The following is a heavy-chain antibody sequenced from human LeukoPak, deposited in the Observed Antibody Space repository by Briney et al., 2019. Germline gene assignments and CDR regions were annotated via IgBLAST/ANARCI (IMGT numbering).Heavy chain of an antibody. V-gene: IGHV4-61*08. CDR1: GGSVISGGYY. CDR2: IYYSGST. D-gene: IGHD4-17*01. J-gene: IGHJ4*02. CDR3: ARVPISTTARGYFDY. Sequence: SETLSLTCTVSGGSVISGGYYWSWIWQPPGKGLEWIGYIYYSGSTTYNPSLKSRVTISVDTSKNKFSLKLSSVTAADTAVYYCARVPISTTARGYFDYWGQGALVTVSS.